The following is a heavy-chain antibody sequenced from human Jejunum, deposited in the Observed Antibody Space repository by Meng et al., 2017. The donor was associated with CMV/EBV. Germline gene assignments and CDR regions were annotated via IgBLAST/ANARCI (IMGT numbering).Heavy chain of an antibody. V-gene: IGHV1-69*04. CDR3: GRINSLSDYAIDV. D-gene: IGHD4-11*01. CDR1: SYG. J-gene: IGHJ6*02. CDR2: IIPILGKP. Sequence: SYGRTWGRQATGQGLEWMGRIIPILGKPTYAQKFQERVTITADKSTDRSTTTAYLELRGLRPEDTAVYYCGRINSLSDYAIDVWGQGTTVTVSS.